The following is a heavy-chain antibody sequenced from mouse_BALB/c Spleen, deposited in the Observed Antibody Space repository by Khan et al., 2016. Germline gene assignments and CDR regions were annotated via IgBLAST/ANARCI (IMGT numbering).Heavy chain of an antibody. CDR1: GFTFSSFG. CDR2: ISSGSSAI. J-gene: IGHJ2*01. CDR3: GRGDY. Sequence: EVKLEESGGGLVQPGGSRKLSCAASGFTFSSFGMHWVRQAPEKGLEWVAFISSGSSAIYYAEKVKGRFTISRDNPKNTLFLQMTDVRSEGTAMYYCGRGDYWGQGTTLTVSS. V-gene: IGHV5-17*02.